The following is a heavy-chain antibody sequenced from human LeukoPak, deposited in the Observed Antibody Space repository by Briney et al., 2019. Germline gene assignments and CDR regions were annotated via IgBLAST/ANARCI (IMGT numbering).Heavy chain of an antibody. V-gene: IGHV3-21*01. D-gene: IGHD6-19*01. CDR1: GFTFSSYS. Sequence: PGGSLRLSCAASGFTFSSYSMNWVRQAPGKGLEWVSSISSSSSYIYYADSVKGRFTISRDNAKNSLYLQMNSLRAEDTAVYYCARVRDSSGWPFDYWGQGTLVTVSS. CDR3: ARVRDSSGWPFDY. CDR2: ISSSSSYI. J-gene: IGHJ4*02.